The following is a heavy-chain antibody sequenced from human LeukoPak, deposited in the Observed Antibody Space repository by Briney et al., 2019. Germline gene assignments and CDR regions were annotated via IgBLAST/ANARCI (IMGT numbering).Heavy chain of an antibody. D-gene: IGHD1-26*01. CDR2: ISWNSGSI. Sequence: GGSLRLSCAASGFTFDDCAMHWVRQAPGKGLEWVSGISWNSGSIGYADSVKGRFTISRDNAKNSLYLQMNSLRAEDTALYYCAKDMTGGLLYYFDYWGQGTLVTVSS. V-gene: IGHV3-9*01. CDR1: GFTFDDCA. J-gene: IGHJ4*02. CDR3: AKDMTGGLLYYFDY.